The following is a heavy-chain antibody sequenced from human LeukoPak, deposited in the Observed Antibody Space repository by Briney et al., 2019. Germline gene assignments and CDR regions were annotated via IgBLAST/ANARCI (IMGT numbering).Heavy chain of an antibody. Sequence: GGSLRLSRAASGFTFSDYGMHWVRQAPGGGLEWVAFIRYDGSNKYYADSVKGRFTISRDNSRNTLYLQMNSLRAEDTAVYYCANFQPYNWGLNEDYWGQGTLVTVSS. D-gene: IGHD1-20*01. CDR1: GFTFSDYG. CDR2: IRYDGSNK. CDR3: ANFQPYNWGLNEDY. V-gene: IGHV3-30*02. J-gene: IGHJ4*02.